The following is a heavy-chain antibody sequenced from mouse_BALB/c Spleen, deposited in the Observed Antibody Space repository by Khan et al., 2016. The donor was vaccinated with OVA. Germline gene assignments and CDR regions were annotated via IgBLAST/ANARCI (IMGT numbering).Heavy chain of an antibody. V-gene: IGHV1S45*01. CDR1: GYTFTDHH. J-gene: IGHJ3*01. Sequence: VQLQQSGAELVRPGASVKISCKAFGYTFTDHHISWVKQRPGPGLDWIAYINPYNDYTNYNQKFKGKATLTVDTSSSTAYMELSSLTSEDSAVYYWASAWGLRRNAWFSYWGQGTLVTVSA. CDR3: ASAWGLRRNAWFSY. CDR2: INPYNDYT.